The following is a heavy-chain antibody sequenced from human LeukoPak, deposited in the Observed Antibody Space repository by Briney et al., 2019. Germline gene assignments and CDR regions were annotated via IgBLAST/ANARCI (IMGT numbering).Heavy chain of an antibody. D-gene: IGHD6-13*01. CDR3: AKDRPLTHSSSWYPTLGGTYNWFDP. V-gene: IGHV3-15*07. Sequence: GGSLRLSCAASGFTFTNAWMNWVRQAPGKGLEWVGRIKSKTDGGTTDYAAPVKGRFTISRDDSKNTLYLQMNSLKTEDTAVYYCAKDRPLTHSSSWYPTLGGTYNWFDPWGQGTLVTVSS. J-gene: IGHJ5*02. CDR1: GFTFTNAW. CDR2: IKSKTDGGTT.